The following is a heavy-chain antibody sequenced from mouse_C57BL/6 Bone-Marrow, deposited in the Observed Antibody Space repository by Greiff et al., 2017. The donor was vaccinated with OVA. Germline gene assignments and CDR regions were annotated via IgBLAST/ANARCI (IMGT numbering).Heavy chain of an antibody. V-gene: IGHV6-6*01. Sequence: EVMLVESGGGLVQPGGSMKLSCAASGFTFSDAWMDWVRQSPEKGLEWVAEIRNKANNHATYYAESVKGRFTISRDDSKSSVYLQMNSLRAEDTGIYYCTDYDGYNGNYFDYWGQGTTLTVSS. CDR1: GFTFSDAW. J-gene: IGHJ2*01. D-gene: IGHD2-3*01. CDR3: TDYDGYNGNYFDY. CDR2: IRNKANNHAT.